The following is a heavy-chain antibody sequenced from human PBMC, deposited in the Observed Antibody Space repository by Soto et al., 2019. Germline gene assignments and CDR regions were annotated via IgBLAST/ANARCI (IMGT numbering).Heavy chain of an antibody. CDR2: ISYDGSNK. CDR3: AGEREIVAPSTTVDY. Sequence: QVQLVESGGGVVQPGGSLRLSCAASGFTFSSYAMHWVRQAPGKGLERVAVISYDGSNKYYADSVKGRFTIARDNSKNTLYPQMNTLRAEDKEVDYCAGEREIVAPSTTVDYWVQGTLVNVSS. J-gene: IGHJ4*02. D-gene: IGHD5-12*01. V-gene: IGHV3-30-3*01. CDR1: GFTFSSYA.